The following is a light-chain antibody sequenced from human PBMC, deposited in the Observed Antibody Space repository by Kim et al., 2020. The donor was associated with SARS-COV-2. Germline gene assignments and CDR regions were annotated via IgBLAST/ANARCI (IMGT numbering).Light chain of an antibody. Sequence: EIVLTQSPGTLSLSPGERATLSCRASQSVSNNYLAWYQQKPGQAPRLLIYGASSRANGTPDRFSGSGSGTDFTLTIRRLEPEDFAVYYCQQYGRSPYNFGQGTKLEI. V-gene: IGKV3-20*01. J-gene: IGKJ2*01. CDR2: GAS. CDR3: QQYGRSPYN. CDR1: QSVSNNY.